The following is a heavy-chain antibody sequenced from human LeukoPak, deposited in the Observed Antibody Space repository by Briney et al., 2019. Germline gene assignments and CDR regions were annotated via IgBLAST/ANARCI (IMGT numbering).Heavy chain of an antibody. CDR1: GYTFTGYY. D-gene: IGHD6-6*01. Sequence: ASVKVSCKASGYTFTGYYMHWVRQAPGQGLEWMGWINPNSGGTNYAQKFQGRVTMTRDTSISTAYMELSRLRSDDTPVYYCARDVVPLIAARVWFDPWGQGTLVTVSS. CDR2: INPNSGGT. V-gene: IGHV1-2*02. CDR3: ARDVVPLIAARVWFDP. J-gene: IGHJ5*02.